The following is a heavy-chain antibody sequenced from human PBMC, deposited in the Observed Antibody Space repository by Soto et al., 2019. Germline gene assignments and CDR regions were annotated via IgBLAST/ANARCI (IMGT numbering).Heavy chain of an antibody. CDR3: ARIDCTGDNCNPYYHYGMDV. CDR2: IWYDGSIK. V-gene: IGHV3-33*01. Sequence: VGSLRLSGAASGFTFNTYGMHWVRQFRGKGLQWVAIIWYDGSIKYYADSVRGRFTVSRDNSKNTLYLHMNSLRDEDTAVYYCARIDCTGDNCNPYYHYGMDVWGQGTAVTVSS. CDR1: GFTFNTYG. D-gene: IGHD2-8*02. J-gene: IGHJ6*02.